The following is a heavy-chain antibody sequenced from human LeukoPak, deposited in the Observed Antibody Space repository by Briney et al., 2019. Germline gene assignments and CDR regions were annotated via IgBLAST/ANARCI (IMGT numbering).Heavy chain of an antibody. CDR2: IRYDGSNK. CDR1: GFTFSSYG. Sequence: GGSLRLSCAASGFTFSSYGMHWVRQAPGKGLEWVAFIRYDGSNKYYADSVKGRFTISRDNSKNTLYLQMNSLRAEDTAVYYCAKDRVLRGVNPLYYFDYWGQGTLVTVSS. D-gene: IGHD3-10*01. J-gene: IGHJ4*02. CDR3: AKDRVLRGVNPLYYFDY. V-gene: IGHV3-30*02.